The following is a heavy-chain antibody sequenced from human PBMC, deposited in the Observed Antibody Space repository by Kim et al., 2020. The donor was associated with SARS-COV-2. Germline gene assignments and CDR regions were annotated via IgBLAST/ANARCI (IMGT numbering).Heavy chain of an antibody. CDR3: ARDFHLRYDSSGYYPSNGMDV. V-gene: IGHV4-59*01. CDR2: IYYSGST. D-gene: IGHD3-22*01. CDR1: GGSISSYY. J-gene: IGHJ6*02. Sequence: SETLSLTCTVSGGSISSYYWSWIRQPPGKGLEWIGYIYYSGSTNYNPSLKSRVTISVDTSKNQFSLKLSSVTAADTAVYYCARDFHLRYDSSGYYPSNGMDVWGQGTTVTVSS.